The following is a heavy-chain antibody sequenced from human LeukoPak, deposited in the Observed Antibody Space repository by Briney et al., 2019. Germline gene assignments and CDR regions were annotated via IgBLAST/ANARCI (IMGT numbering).Heavy chain of an antibody. CDR2: IYYSGST. CDR3: ARHGSGRVNALLSYFDY. D-gene: IGHD3-10*01. Sequence: SETLSLTCTVSGGSISSSSYYWGWIRQPPGKGLGWVGSIYYSGSTYYNPSLKSRVTISVDTSKNQFSLKLSSVTAADTAVYYCARHGSGRVNALLSYFDYWGQGTLVTVSS. V-gene: IGHV4-39*01. J-gene: IGHJ4*02. CDR1: GGSISSSSYY.